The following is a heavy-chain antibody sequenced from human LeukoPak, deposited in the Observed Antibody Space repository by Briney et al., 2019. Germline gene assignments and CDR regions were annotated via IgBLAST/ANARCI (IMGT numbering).Heavy chain of an antibody. J-gene: IGHJ4*02. CDR2: LYPGDSDT. V-gene: IGHV5-51*01. CDR3: ARCSYSLSPLYFFDY. CDR1: GYSFTNYW. Sequence: GESLKISCKSFGYSFTNYWIGWVRQMPGKDLEWMGILYPGDSDTRYNPPFQGQVTISADKSISTAYLQWSSLKASDTAMYYCARCSYSLSPLYFFDYWGQGTLVTVSS. D-gene: IGHD2-15*01.